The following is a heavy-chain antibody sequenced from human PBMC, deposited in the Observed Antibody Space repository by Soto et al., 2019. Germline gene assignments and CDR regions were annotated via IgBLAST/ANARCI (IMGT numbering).Heavy chain of an antibody. CDR3: ARYNMGSSGWHYYYYGMDV. CDR2: IYYSGST. V-gene: IGHV4-59*13. J-gene: IGHJ6*02. D-gene: IGHD6-19*01. Sequence: SETLSLTCTVSGGSISSYYWSWIRQPPGKGLEWIGYIYYSGSTNYNPSLKSRVTISVDTSKNQFSLKLSSVTAADTAVYYCARYNMGSSGWHYYYYGMDVWGQGTTVTVSS. CDR1: GGSISSYY.